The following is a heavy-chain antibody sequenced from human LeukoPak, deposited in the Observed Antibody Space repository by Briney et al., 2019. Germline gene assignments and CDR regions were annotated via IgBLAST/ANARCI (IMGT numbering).Heavy chain of an antibody. CDR2: INSNNGGE. V-gene: IGHV1-2*06. CDR3: AREPYTTSSDRHEKAFDY. Sequence: GATVKVSCKASGYTFTAHFIHWVRQAPGQGLEWMGQINSNNGGEKYAPKFQGRVTVLRDTSINTIYLDLTSLTSDDTAVYYCAREPYTTSSDRHEKAFDYWGQGTPVTVSS. J-gene: IGHJ4*02. D-gene: IGHD6-6*01. CDR1: GYTFTAHF.